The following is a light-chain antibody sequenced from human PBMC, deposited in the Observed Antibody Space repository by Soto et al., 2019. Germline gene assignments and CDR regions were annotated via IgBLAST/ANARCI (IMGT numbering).Light chain of an antibody. CDR1: QSVSSN. CDR3: HQYNNWPPWT. V-gene: IGKV3-15*01. CDR2: GAS. Sequence: EIVMTQSPATLSVSPGERATLSCRASQSVSSNLAWYQQKPGQAPSLLIYGASTRATGVPARFSGSGSGTEFTLTISSLQSEDFAVYYCHQYNNWPPWTFGQGTKVEIK. J-gene: IGKJ1*01.